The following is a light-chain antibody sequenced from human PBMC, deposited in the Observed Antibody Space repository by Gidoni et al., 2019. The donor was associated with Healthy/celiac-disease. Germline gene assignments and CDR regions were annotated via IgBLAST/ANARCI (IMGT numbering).Light chain of an antibody. CDR3: QQSYSTPLT. CDR2: AAS. V-gene: IGKV1-39*01. Sequence: DIQMTQSPSSLSASVGDRVTITCRASQSISSYLNWYQQKPGKAPKLLIYAASSLQSGVPSRFSGSGSGTGFTLTISSLQPEDFATYYCQQSYSTPLTVGGGTKVEIK. J-gene: IGKJ4*01. CDR1: QSISSY.